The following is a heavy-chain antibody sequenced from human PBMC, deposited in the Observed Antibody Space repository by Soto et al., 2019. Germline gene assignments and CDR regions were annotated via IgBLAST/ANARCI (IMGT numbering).Heavy chain of an antibody. Sequence: GGSLRLSCEASGFAFTSYWMHWVRQAPGKGLVWVAGVKSDGTTATYADSVRGRFTISRDNAKNTLYLQMNSLSAEDTAVYYCASLFASTYYPRLFDCWGQGTQVTVAS. CDR2: VKSDGTTA. CDR3: ASLFASTYYPRLFDC. CDR1: GFAFTSYW. V-gene: IGHV3-74*01. J-gene: IGHJ4*02. D-gene: IGHD1-26*01.